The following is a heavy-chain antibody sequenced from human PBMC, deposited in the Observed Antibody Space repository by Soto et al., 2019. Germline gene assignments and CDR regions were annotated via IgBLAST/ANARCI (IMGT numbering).Heavy chain of an antibody. J-gene: IGHJ6*02. CDR1: VFSLSTSGVG. CDR3: ARRRVVGDYYYGMDV. Sequence: QITLKESGPTLVKPTQTLTLTCTFSVFSLSTSGVGVGWIRQPPGKALEWLALIYWDDDKRYSPSLKSRLTITKDTSKNQVVLTMTSMDPVDTATYYCARRRVVGDYYYGMDVWGQGSTVTVSS. D-gene: IGHD2-21*01. CDR2: IYWDDDK. V-gene: IGHV2-5*02.